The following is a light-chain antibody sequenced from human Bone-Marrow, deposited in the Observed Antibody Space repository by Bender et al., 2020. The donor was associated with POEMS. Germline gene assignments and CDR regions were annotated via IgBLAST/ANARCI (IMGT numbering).Light chain of an antibody. V-gene: IGLV1-44*01. Sequence: QSVLTQPPSASGTPGQRVTISCSGSSSNIGTNPVNWYQQLPGTAPKLLIYINNQRPSGVPARFSGSKSGTSASLAISGLQSEDEADYYCAAWEDSLNGWVFGGGTKLTVL. J-gene: IGLJ3*02. CDR1: SSNIGTNP. CDR3: AAWEDSLNGWV. CDR2: INN.